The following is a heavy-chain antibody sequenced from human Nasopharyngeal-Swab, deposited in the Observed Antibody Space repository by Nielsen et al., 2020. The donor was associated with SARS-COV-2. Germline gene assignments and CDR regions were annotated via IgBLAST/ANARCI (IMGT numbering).Heavy chain of an antibody. V-gene: IGHV3-30*02. D-gene: IGHD2-2*02. J-gene: IGHJ6*03. Sequence: GGSLRLSCAASGFTFSSYGMHWVRQAPGKGLEWVAFIRYDGSNKYYADSVKGRFTISRDNSKNTLYLQMNSLRAEDTAVYYCAKGPYCSSTSCYIYYYMDVWGKGTTVTVSS. CDR2: IRYDGSNK. CDR3: AKGPYCSSTSCYIYYYMDV. CDR1: GFTFSSYG.